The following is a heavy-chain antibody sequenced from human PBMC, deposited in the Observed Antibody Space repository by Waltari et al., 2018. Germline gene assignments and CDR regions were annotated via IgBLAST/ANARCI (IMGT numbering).Heavy chain of an antibody. J-gene: IGHJ3*02. Sequence: EVQLVESGGGLVQSGGSLRLSCAASGFSISSYWMHWVRQAPGKGLVWVSHITTDVTSTNYAGSVKGRFTISRDSAKNTLYLQMNSLRAEDTALYYCVREGHDYYNEGDAFDIWGHGTMVTVSS. V-gene: IGHV3-74*01. CDR2: ITTDVTST. CDR3: VREGHDYYNEGDAFDI. CDR1: GFSISSYW. D-gene: IGHD2-21*02.